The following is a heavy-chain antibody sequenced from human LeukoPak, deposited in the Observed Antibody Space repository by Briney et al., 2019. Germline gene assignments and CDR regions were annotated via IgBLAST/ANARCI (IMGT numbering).Heavy chain of an antibody. V-gene: IGHV3-64D*06. D-gene: IGHD3-3*01. CDR2: VTSTGGSA. CDR3: VSSGSVYYVY. CDR1: RCTFSNYP. J-gene: IGHJ4*02. Sequence: GGSLRVSCSASRCTFSNYPLYWVRQAPGKGLEFVSAVTSTGGSAYYSDSVKGRFTISRDNSKSALYLQMSSLRPADTAVYYCVSSGSVYYVYWGQGTLVTVSS.